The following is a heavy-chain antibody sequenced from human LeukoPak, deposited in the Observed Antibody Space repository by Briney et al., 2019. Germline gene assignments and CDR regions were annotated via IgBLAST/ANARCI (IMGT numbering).Heavy chain of an antibody. D-gene: IGHD3-3*02. V-gene: IGHV3-23*01. CDR3: ARGTFGLDY. CDR1: GFNFSTYA. CDR2: SGTSSRST. J-gene: IGHJ4*02. Sequence: GGSLRLSCAASGFNFSTYAMSWVRQAPGKGLELVSGSGTSSRSTYYADSVKGRFTISRDSSKNTLYLQMSSLRADDTAVYYCARGTFGLDYWGQGTLVTVSS.